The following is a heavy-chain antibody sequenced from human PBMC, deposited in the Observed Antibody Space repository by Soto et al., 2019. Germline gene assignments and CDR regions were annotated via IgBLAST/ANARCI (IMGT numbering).Heavy chain of an antibody. CDR2: IYYSGST. V-gene: IGHV4-31*03. CDR3: ARFSALSGSYGFDY. J-gene: IGHJ4*02. Sequence: SETLSLTCTVSGGSISSGGYYWSWIRQHPGKGLEWIGYIYYSGSTYYNPSLKSRVTISVDTSKNQFSLKLSSVTAADTAVYYCARFSALSGSYGFDYWGQGTLVTVSS. D-gene: IGHD1-26*01. CDR1: GGSISSGGYY.